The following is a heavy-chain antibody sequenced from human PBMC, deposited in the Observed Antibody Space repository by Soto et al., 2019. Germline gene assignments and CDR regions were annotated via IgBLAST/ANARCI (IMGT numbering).Heavy chain of an antibody. D-gene: IGHD3-10*01. CDR2: FDPEDGET. CDR3: PTDNPPSGYYYGMDV. Sequence: GASVKVSCKVSGYTLTELSMHWVRQAPGKGFEWMGGFDPEDGETIYAQKFQGRVTMTEDTSTDTAYMELSSLRSEDTAVYYCPTDNPPSGYYYGMDVWGQGTTVTVSS. J-gene: IGHJ6*02. V-gene: IGHV1-24*01. CDR1: GYTLTELS.